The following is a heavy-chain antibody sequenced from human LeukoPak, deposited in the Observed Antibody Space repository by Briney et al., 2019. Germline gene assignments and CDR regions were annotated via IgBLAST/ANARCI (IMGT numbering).Heavy chain of an antibody. Sequence: PGGSLRLSCAASGFVFSDHYMPWIRQAPGKGLEWISYISSHGSTTYYGESVKGRFTISSDNAKNSVYLQMTSLTVEDTAISYCARDLSSGWLTADYWGQGTLVTVSS. CDR1: GFVFSDHY. CDR2: ISSHGSTT. D-gene: IGHD6-19*01. V-gene: IGHV3-11*01. J-gene: IGHJ4*02. CDR3: ARDLSSGWLTADY.